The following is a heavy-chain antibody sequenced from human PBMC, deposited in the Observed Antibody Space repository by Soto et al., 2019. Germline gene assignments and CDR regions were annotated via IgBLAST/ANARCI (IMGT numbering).Heavy chain of an antibody. CDR2: IKTKTDRGPT. V-gene: IGHV3-15*07. CDR3: PTDSYSTMIVVRFDY. Sequence: GASPRLAYGACVFTFRKAWMNYGRQAAGKGLEWVGRIKTKTDRGPTDFAAPVKGRFAISRDDSTNMVYLQMTSLKTAHTGIYYCPTDSYSTMIVVRFDYWGHGTLVTVSS. CDR1: VFTFRKAW. D-gene: IGHD3-22*01. J-gene: IGHJ4*01.